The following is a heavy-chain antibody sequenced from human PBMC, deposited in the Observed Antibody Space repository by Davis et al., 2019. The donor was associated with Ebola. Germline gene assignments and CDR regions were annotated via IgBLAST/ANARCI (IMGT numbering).Heavy chain of an antibody. D-gene: IGHD2-2*01. Sequence: ASVKVSCKTSGDTLITSAISWVRQGPGQGLEWMGIINPSGGSTSYAQKFQGRVTMTRDTSTSTVYMELSSLRSEDTAVYYCARGWRVVVPAAMGGYNWFDPWGQGTLVTVSS. J-gene: IGHJ5*02. CDR1: GDTLITSA. CDR2: INPSGGST. V-gene: IGHV1-46*01. CDR3: ARGWRVVVPAAMGGYNWFDP.